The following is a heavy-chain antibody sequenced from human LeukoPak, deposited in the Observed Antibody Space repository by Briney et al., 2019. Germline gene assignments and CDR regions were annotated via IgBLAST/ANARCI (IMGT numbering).Heavy chain of an antibody. CDR2: IYHSGST. J-gene: IGHJ5*02. D-gene: IGHD2-21*02. Sequence: SETLSLTCAVSGGSISSGGYSWSWIRQPPGKGLEWIGYIYHSGSTYYNPSLKSRVTISVDRSKNQFSLKLSSVTAADTAVYYCARGSRDSLSYCGGDCYPNWFDPWGQGTLVTVSS. CDR3: ARGSRDSLSYCGGDCYPNWFDP. V-gene: IGHV4-30-2*01. CDR1: GGSISSGGYS.